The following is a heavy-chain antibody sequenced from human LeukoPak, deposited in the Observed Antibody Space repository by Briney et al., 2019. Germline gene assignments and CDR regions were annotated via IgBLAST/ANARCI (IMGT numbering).Heavy chain of an antibody. Sequence: SGGSLRLSCAASGFTFSTYGMHWVRQAPGKGLEWVAVIANDGRDKKYVDSVKGRFTISRDNAKNSLYLQMNSLRDEDTAVYYCAREITTTMVLDAFDIWGQGTVVTVSS. D-gene: IGHD4-11*01. CDR3: AREITTTMVLDAFDI. V-gene: IGHV3-30*03. J-gene: IGHJ3*02. CDR1: GFTFSTYG. CDR2: IANDGRDK.